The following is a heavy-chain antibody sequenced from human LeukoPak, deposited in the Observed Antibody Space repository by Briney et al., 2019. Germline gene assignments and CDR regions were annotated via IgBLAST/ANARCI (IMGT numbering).Heavy chain of an antibody. V-gene: IGHV4-34*01. D-gene: IGHD3-3*01. CDR1: GGSFSGYY. J-gene: IGHJ4*02. Sequence: PSETLSLTCAVYGGSFSGYYWSWIRRPPGKGLEWIGEINHSGSTNYNPSLKSRVTISVDTSKNQFSLKLSSVTAADTAVYYCARGSPGFWSGYYRGLDYWGQGTLVTVSS. CDR3: ARGSPGFWSGYYRGLDY. CDR2: INHSGST.